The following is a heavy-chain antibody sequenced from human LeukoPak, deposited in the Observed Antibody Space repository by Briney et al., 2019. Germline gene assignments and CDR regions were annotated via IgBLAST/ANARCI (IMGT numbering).Heavy chain of an antibody. Sequence: PGGSLRLSCAASGFTFSSYGMHWVRQAPGKGLEWVAVISYDGSNKYYADSVKGRFTISRDSSKNTLYLQMNSLRAEDTAMYYCAKDLRYCTNGVCYSFDYWAREPWSPSPQ. J-gene: IGHJ4*02. CDR2: ISYDGSNK. D-gene: IGHD2-8*01. CDR3: AKDLRYCTNGVCYSFDY. V-gene: IGHV3-30*18. CDR1: GFTFSSYG.